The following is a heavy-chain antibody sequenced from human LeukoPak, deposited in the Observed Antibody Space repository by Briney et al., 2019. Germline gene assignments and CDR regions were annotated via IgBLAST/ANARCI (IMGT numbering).Heavy chain of an antibody. J-gene: IGHJ4*02. CDR1: GFTFSDYG. D-gene: IGHD2-21*01. CDR3: VRHIRNTHWDY. CDR2: IWPDGSIE. Sequence: AGVSLRLSCAASGFTFSDYGMHWVRQAPGQGLEWVAVIWPDGSIEYYADSVRGRFTVSRDNSKRTLYLQMNSLRAEDTAVYYCVRHIRNTHWDYWGQGTLVTVSS. V-gene: IGHV3-33*01.